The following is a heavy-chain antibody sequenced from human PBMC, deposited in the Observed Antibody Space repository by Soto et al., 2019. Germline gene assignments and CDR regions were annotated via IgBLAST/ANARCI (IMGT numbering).Heavy chain of an antibody. J-gene: IGHJ6*02. D-gene: IGHD6-13*01. V-gene: IGHV3-33*01. CDR3: AREYSSSWLYYYYGMDV. CDR2: IWYDGSNK. CDR1: GFTFSSYG. Sequence: QVQLVESGGGVVQPGRSLRLSCAASGFTFSSYGMHWVRQAPGKGLEWVAVIWYDGSNKYYADSVKDRFTISRDNSKNTLYQQMNSLRAEDTAVYYCAREYSSSWLYYYYGMDVWGQGTTVTVSS.